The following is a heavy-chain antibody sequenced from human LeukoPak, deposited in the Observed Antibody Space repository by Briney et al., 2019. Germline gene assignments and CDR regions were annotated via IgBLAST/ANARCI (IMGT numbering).Heavy chain of an antibody. D-gene: IGHD2-2*01. CDR1: GFTFSSHG. CDR3: AKDPNQLLFPEGYFDY. CDR2: ISYDGSNK. V-gene: IGHV3-30*18. J-gene: IGHJ4*02. Sequence: GGSLRLSCAASGFTFSSHGMHWVRQAPGKGLEWVAVISYDGSNKYYADSVKGRFTISRDNSKNTLYLQMNSLRAEDTAVYYCAKDPNQLLFPEGYFDYWGQGTLVTVSS.